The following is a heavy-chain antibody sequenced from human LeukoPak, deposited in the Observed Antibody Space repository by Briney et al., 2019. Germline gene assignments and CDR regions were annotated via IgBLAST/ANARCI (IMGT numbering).Heavy chain of an antibody. D-gene: IGHD2-2*01. CDR2: IYYSGTT. J-gene: IGHJ6*03. CDR1: GGSISSSSYY. V-gene: IGHV4-39*07. Sequence: PSETLSLTCTVSGGSISSSSYYWGWLRQSPGTGLEWIGSIYYSGTTYYNPSLKSRVTISIDTSKNQFSLKLSSVTAADTAVYYCARGPSLLPIVVVPAATFLIVWPQNYYYYMDVWGKGTTVTISS. CDR3: ARGPSLLPIVVVPAATFLIVWPQNYYYYMDV.